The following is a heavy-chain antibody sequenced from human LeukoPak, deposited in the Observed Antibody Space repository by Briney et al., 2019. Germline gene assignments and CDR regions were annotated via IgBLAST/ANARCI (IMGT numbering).Heavy chain of an antibody. CDR3: ARDSAAYYDILTGYGDKGWFDP. CDR1: GFTFSNYA. J-gene: IGHJ5*02. CDR2: LSGSGGDT. D-gene: IGHD3-9*01. Sequence: GGSLRLSCAASGFTFSNYAMSWVRQAPGKGLEWVSGLSGSGGDTYYADSVKGRFTISRDNSKNTLYLQMNSLRAEDTAVYYCARDSAAYYDILTGYGDKGWFDPWGQGTLVTVSS. V-gene: IGHV3-23*01.